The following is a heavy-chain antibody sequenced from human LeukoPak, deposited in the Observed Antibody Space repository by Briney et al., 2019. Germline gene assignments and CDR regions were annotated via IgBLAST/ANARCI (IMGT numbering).Heavy chain of an antibody. V-gene: IGHV3-23*01. CDR2: ISGSGGST. CDR1: GFTFSSYA. Sequence: GGSLRLPCAASGFTFSSYAMSWVRQSPGKGLECVSAISGSGGSTYYADSVKGRFTISRDNSKNTLYLQMNSLRAEDTAVYYCAKFRLEWSLYGMDVWGQGTTVTVSS. CDR3: AKFRLEWSLYGMDV. D-gene: IGHD3-3*01. J-gene: IGHJ6*02.